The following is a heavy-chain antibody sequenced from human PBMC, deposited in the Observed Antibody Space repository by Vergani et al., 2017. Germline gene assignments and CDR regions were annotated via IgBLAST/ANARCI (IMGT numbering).Heavy chain of an antibody. V-gene: IGHV3-11*01. CDR1: GFSFSDHY. CDR3: ARDHRDYNNYPGTFDI. J-gene: IGHJ3*02. CDR2: ISNSGNTI. D-gene: IGHD5-24*01. Sequence: QVQLVESGGGLAKPGGSLRLSCAASGFSFSDHYMTWIRQAPGKGLEWVSYISNSGNTIEYADSVKGRFSISRDNAKSSLFLQMDSLRAEDTAVYYCARDHRDYNNYPGTFDIWGQGSMVTVSS.